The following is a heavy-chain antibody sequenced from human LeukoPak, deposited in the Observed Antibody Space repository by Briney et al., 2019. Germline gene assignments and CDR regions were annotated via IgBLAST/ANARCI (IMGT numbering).Heavy chain of an antibody. CDR3: AREDYYDSSGYYYGDVNWFDP. Sequence: GGSLRLSCAASGFTFSSYWMHWVRQSPGKGLVWVSRINSDESSTSYADSVKGRFTISRDNAKNTLYLQMNSLRAEDTAVYYCAREDYYDSSGYYYGDVNWFDPWGQGTLVTVSS. CDR1: GFTFSSYW. V-gene: IGHV3-74*01. CDR2: INSDESST. J-gene: IGHJ5*02. D-gene: IGHD3-22*01.